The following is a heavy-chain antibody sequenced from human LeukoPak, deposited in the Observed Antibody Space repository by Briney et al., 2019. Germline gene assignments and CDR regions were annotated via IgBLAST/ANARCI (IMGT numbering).Heavy chain of an antibody. Sequence: PSETLSLTCAVYGGSFSGYYWSWIRQPPGKGLEWIGEINHSGSTNYNPSLKSRVTMSVDTSKNQFSLKLSSVTAADTAVYYCARYGHYYYYGMDVWGKGTTVTVSS. V-gene: IGHV4-34*01. CDR1: GGSFSGYY. D-gene: IGHD4-17*01. CDR3: ARYGHYYYYGMDV. CDR2: INHSGST. J-gene: IGHJ6*04.